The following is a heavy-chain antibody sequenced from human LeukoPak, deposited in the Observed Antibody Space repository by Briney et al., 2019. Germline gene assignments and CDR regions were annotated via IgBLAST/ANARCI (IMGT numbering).Heavy chain of an antibody. D-gene: IGHD3-10*01. CDR2: ISYDGSNK. V-gene: IGHV3-30*03. Sequence: QPGRSLRLSCAASGFTFSSYGMRWVRQAPGKGLEWVAVISYDGSNKYYADSVKGRFTISRDNSKNTLYLQMNSLRAEDTAVYYCATGLWFGKYLDVWGKGTTVTISS. CDR3: ATGLWFGKYLDV. J-gene: IGHJ6*04. CDR1: GFTFSSYG.